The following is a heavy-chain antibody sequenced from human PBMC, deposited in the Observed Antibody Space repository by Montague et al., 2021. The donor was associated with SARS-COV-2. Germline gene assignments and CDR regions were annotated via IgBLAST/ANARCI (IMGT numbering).Heavy chain of an antibody. CDR3: ARLKVAPNGGWNWFDP. V-gene: IGHV4-30-2*01. Sequence: TLSLTCSLSGGSISSGGFSWSWIRQPPGKGLEWIGHIFHTGTPHYSPSLKSRVTISIARSKNQFSLNLDSVAAADTAVYYCARLKVAPNGGWNWFDPWGQGAMVTVSS. CDR2: IFHTGTP. J-gene: IGHJ5*02. D-gene: IGHD6-19*01. CDR1: GGSISSGGFS.